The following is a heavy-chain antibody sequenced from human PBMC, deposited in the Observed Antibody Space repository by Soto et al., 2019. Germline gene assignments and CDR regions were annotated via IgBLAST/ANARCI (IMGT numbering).Heavy chain of an antibody. Sequence: SETLSLTCTVSSDSVSSISYTWGWIRQPPGKGPEWIGSIYSSGSTYYNPSLNSRVTVSVDTSKNQFSLKVTSVTAADTAVYYCARLYGYCIRNSCHGHYAVDVWGQGTTVSVSS. V-gene: IGHV4-39*01. J-gene: IGHJ6*02. CDR1: SDSVSSISYT. D-gene: IGHD2-2*01. CDR2: IYSSGST. CDR3: ARLYGYCIRNSCHGHYAVDV.